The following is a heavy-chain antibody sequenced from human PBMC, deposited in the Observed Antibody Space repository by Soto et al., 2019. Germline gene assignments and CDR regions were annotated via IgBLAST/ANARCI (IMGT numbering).Heavy chain of an antibody. D-gene: IGHD4-17*01. CDR3: ARGSMTTVTTTHFQH. V-gene: IGHV3-21*01. CDR1: GFTFSSYS. Sequence: GGSLRLSCAASGFTFSSYSMNWVRQAPGKGLEWVSSISSSSSYIYYADSVKGRFTISRDNAKNSLYLQMNSLRAEDTAVYYCARGSMTTVTTTHFQHWGQGTLVTVSS. CDR2: ISSSSSYI. J-gene: IGHJ1*01.